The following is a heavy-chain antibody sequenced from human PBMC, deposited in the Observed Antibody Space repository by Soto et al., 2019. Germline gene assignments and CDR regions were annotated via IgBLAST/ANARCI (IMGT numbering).Heavy chain of an antibody. CDR2: IYYSGST. J-gene: IGHJ4*02. CDR1: GGSISSYY. D-gene: IGHD3-9*01. CDR3: ARHYDILTGYMIFDY. V-gene: IGHV4-59*08. Sequence: SETLSLTCTVSGGSISSYYWSWIRQPPGKGLEWIGYIYYSGSTNYNPSLKSRVTISVDTSKNQFSLKLSSVTAADTAVYYCARHYDILTGYMIFDYWGQGTLVTVSS.